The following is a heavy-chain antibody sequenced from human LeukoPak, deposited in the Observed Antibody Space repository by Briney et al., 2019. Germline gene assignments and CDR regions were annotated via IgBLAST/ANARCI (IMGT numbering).Heavy chain of an antibody. CDR1: GFTFSSYI. V-gene: IGHV3-48*02. CDR2: TSSSSSTI. CDR3: ARARGTGWYFHL. D-gene: IGHD2-15*01. Sequence: GGSLRLSCAASGFTFSSYIKDWVRQAPGKGLEWVSYTSSSSSTIKYADSVRGRFTISRDNAENSLYLQMNSLRDEDTAVYYCARARGTGWYFHLWGRGTLATVSS. J-gene: IGHJ2*01.